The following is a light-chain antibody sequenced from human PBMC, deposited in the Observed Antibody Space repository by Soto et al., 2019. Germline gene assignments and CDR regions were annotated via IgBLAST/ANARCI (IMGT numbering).Light chain of an antibody. CDR2: DDR. J-gene: IGLJ2*01. CDR3: QVWDIVTSRRI. V-gene: IGLV3-21*02. Sequence: SYELTQPPSVSVAPGQTASLACGGDNIETKTVHWYQQRPGQAPVLVVYDDRDRPSGIPERFSGSNSGHTATLTISRVEGGDEADYYCQVWDIVTSRRIFGGGTKVTVL. CDR1: NIETKT.